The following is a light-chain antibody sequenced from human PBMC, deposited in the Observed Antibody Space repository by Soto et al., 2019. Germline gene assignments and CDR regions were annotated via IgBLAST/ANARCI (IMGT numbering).Light chain of an antibody. CDR2: DAS. Sequence: EIVLTQSPATLSLSPGERATLSCRASQSVSSYLAWYQQNPGQAPRLLIYDASNRATGIPARFSGSGSGTDFTLTISSLEPEDFAVYYCQQRSNWPLTFSQGTKVDIK. V-gene: IGKV3-11*01. CDR3: QQRSNWPLT. CDR1: QSVSSY. J-gene: IGKJ1*01.